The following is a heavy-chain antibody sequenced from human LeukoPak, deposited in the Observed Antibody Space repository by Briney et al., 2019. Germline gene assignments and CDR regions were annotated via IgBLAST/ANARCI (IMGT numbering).Heavy chain of an antibody. CDR1: GGSISSYY. Sequence: PSETLSLTCTVSGGSISSYYWSWIRQPPGKGLEWIGYIYTSGSTNYNPSLKSRVTISVDTSKNQFALKLSSVTAADTAVYYCARGTYHFDYWGQGTLVTVSS. V-gene: IGHV4-4*09. CDR3: ARGTYHFDY. CDR2: IYTSGST. J-gene: IGHJ4*02. D-gene: IGHD2-2*01.